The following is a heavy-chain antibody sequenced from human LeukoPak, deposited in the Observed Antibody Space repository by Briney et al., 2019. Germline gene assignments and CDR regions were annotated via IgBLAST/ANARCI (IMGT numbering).Heavy chain of an antibody. CDR1: EAPLGTFP. D-gene: IGHD3-16*01. V-gene: IGHV1-69*13. CDR3: ARDGGGEAGAFDI. Sequence: ASVKSPCKPPEAPLGTFPISGVRQALGQGLEWWGGIIPIFGTANYAQKFQGRVTITADESTSTAYMELSSLRSEDTAVYYCARDGGGEAGAFDIWGQGTMVTVSS. CDR2: IIPIFGTA. J-gene: IGHJ3*02.